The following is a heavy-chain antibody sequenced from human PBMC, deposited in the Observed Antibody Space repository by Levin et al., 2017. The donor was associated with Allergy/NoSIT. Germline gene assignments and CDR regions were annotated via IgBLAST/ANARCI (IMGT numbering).Heavy chain of an antibody. V-gene: IGHV3-21*01. D-gene: IGHD2-15*01. CDR1: GFTFRSYC. CDR3: ARVRSDYYFYGMDV. Sequence: SCAASGFTFRSYCMNWVRQAPGKGLEWVSSISSGSDYRYYADSVKGRFTVSRDNAKNSLYLQMNSLRAEDTAVYYCARVRSDYYFYGMDVWGQGTTVTVSS. J-gene: IGHJ6*02. CDR2: ISSGSDYR.